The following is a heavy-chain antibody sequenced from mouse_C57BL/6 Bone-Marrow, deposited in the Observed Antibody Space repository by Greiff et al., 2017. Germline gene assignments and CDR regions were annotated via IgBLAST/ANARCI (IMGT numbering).Heavy chain of an antibody. J-gene: IGHJ1*03. CDR1: GFTFSSYA. CDR3: ARDGGYWYFDV. V-gene: IGHV5-4*01. Sequence: EVHLVESGGGLVKPGGSLKLSCAASGFTFSSYAMSWVRQTPEKRLEWVATISDGGSYTYYPDNVKGRFTISRDNAKNNLYLQMSHLKSEDTAMYYCARDGGYWYFDVWGTGTTVTVSS. CDR2: ISDGGSYT.